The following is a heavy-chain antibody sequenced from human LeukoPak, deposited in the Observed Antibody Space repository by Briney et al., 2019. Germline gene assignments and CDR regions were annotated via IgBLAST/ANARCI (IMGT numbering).Heavy chain of an antibody. Sequence: PSKTLSLTCAVSGGSISSSNWWSWVRQPPGKGLEWIGEIYHSGSTNYNPSLKSRVTISVDKSKNQFSLKLSSVTAADTAVYYCARVGFSSGWYGFDYWGQGTLVTVSS. J-gene: IGHJ4*02. D-gene: IGHD6-19*01. CDR1: GGSISSSNW. CDR3: ARVGFSSGWYGFDY. V-gene: IGHV4-4*02. CDR2: IYHSGST.